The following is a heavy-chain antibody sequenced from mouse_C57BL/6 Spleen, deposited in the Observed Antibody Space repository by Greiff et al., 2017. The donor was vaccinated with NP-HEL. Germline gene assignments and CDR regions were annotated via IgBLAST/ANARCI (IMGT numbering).Heavy chain of an antibody. D-gene: IGHD1-1*01. CDR1: GFSLTSYG. CDR2: IWSGGST. CDR3: ARNEGSDYYSSSSYYFDY. J-gene: IGHJ2*01. V-gene: IGHV2-2*01. Sequence: VHLVESGPGLVQPSQSLSITCTVSGFSLTSYGVHWVRQSPGKGLEWLGVIWSGGSTDYNAAFISRLSISQDNSKSHVFFKMNSLQADDTAIYYCARNEGSDYYSSSSYYFDYWGQGTTLTVSS.